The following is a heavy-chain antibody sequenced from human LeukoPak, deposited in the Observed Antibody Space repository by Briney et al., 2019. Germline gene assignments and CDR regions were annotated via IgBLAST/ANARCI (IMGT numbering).Heavy chain of an antibody. V-gene: IGHV1-24*01. Sequence: APVKVSCKVSGYTLTELSMHWVRQAPGKGLEWMGGFDPEDGETIYAQKFQGRVTMTEDTSTDTAYMELSSLRSEDTAVYYCATDLRGSYKYYIDYWGQGTLVTVSS. CDR2: FDPEDGET. CDR1: GYTLTELS. J-gene: IGHJ4*02. D-gene: IGHD1-26*01. CDR3: ATDLRGSYKYYIDY.